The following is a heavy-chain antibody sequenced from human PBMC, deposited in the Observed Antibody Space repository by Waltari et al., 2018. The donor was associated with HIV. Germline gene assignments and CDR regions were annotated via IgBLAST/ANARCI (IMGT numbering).Heavy chain of an antibody. D-gene: IGHD2-2*02. V-gene: IGHV1-18*01. CDR2: VRAYNCLT. J-gene: IGHJ5*01. Sequence: QVQMVQSGAEVKRQGDSVKISCQASGFTLGHFGISWVRQAPGKGLEWLGWVRAYNCLTQYIPEVQGRCTMSTDTSTSTAYMGLTSLRSDDTAVYFCARDPPSQGAAIMFDSWGQGTLVTVSS. CDR3: ARDPPSQGAAIMFDS. CDR1: GFTLGHFG.